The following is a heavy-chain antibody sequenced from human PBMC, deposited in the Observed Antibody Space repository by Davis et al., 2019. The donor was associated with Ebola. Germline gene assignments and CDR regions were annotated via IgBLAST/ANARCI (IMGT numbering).Heavy chain of an antibody. CDR2: IWYDGSNK. Sequence: GSLRLSCAASGFTFSSYGMHWVRQAPGKGLEWVAVIWYDGSNKYYADSVKGRFTISRDNSKNTLYLQMNSLRAEDTAVYYCARDISESSSVYYYYGMDVWGQGTTVTVSS. CDR1: GFTFSSYG. D-gene: IGHD6-13*01. V-gene: IGHV3-33*01. CDR3: ARDISESSSVYYYYGMDV. J-gene: IGHJ6*02.